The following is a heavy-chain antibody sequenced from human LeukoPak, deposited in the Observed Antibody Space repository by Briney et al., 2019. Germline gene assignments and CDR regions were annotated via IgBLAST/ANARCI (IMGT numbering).Heavy chain of an antibody. CDR3: ARGVIEMATMDY. D-gene: IGHD5-24*01. CDR2: IYYSGST. Sequence: PSETLSLTCTVSGGSISSGGYYWSWIPQHPGKGLEWIGYIYYSGSTYYNPSLKSRVTISIDTSKIQFSLKLSAVTAADTAVYYCARGVIEMATMDYWGQGTLVTVSS. CDR1: GGSISSGGYY. J-gene: IGHJ4*02. V-gene: IGHV4-31*03.